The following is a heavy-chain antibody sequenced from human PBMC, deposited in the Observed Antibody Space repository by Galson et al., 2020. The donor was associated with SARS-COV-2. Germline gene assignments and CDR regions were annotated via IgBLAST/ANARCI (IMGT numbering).Heavy chain of an antibody. V-gene: IGHV3-66*02. J-gene: IGHJ3*01. CDR1: GFTVSSNY. CDR2: IYSSGNT. CDR3: ARGHCSSTSCFRDGLDV. D-gene: IGHD2-2*01. Sequence: TGGSLRLSCAASGFTVSSNYMTWVRPAPGKGLEWVSVIYSSGNTYHADSVKGRFTISRDNSLNTVYLQMNSLRGEDTAVYYCARGHCSSTSCFRDGLDVWGQGTMVTVSS.